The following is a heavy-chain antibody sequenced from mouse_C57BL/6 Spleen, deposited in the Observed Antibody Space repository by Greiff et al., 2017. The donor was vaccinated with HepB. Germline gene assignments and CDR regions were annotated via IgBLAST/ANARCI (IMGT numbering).Heavy chain of an antibody. CDR2: IYPGSGST. J-gene: IGHJ2*01. CDR1: GYTFTSYW. Sequence: QVQLQQPGAELVKPGASVKMSCKASGYTFTSYWITWVKQRPGQGLEWIGDIYPGSGSTNYNEKFKSKATLTVDTSSSTAYMQLSSLTSEDSAVYYCARWEGIDDGGGFDYWGQGTTLTVSS. D-gene: IGHD2-12*01. V-gene: IGHV1-55*01. CDR3: ARWEGIDDGGGFDY.